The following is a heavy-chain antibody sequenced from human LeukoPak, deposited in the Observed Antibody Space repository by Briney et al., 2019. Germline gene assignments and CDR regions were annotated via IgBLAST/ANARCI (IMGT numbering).Heavy chain of an antibody. Sequence: KPSETLSLTCAVYGGSFSGYYWSWIRQPPGKGLEWIGEINHSGSTNYNPSLQSRVSISVDTSKNEFSLKLSSVSAADTARYYCARESIKQWLIWGQGTLVTVSS. CDR2: INHSGST. D-gene: IGHD6-19*01. CDR1: GGSFSGYY. CDR3: ARESIKQWLI. V-gene: IGHV4-34*01. J-gene: IGHJ1*01.